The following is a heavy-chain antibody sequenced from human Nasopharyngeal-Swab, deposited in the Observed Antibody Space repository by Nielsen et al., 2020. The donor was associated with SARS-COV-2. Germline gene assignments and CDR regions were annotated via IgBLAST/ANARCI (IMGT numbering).Heavy chain of an antibody. CDR3: ARYVRILGYFDY. Sequence: SETLSLTCTVSGGSISSYYWGWIRQPPGKGLEWIGSIYYSGSTYYNPSLKSRVTISVDTSKNQFSLKLSSVTAADTAVYYSARYVRILGYFDYWGQGTLVTVSS. CDR2: IYYSGST. J-gene: IGHJ4*02. V-gene: IGHV4-39*07. CDR1: GGSISSYY. D-gene: IGHD2-15*01.